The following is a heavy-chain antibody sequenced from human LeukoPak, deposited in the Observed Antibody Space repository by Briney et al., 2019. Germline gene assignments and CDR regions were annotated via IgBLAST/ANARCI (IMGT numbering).Heavy chain of an antibody. J-gene: IGHJ4*02. Sequence: PGGSLRVSCAASGFTFSSYGMHWIRQPPGKGLEWIGYIYYSGSTNYNPSLKSRVTISVDTSKNQFSLKLSSVTAADTAVYYCARVTGYMIEDYFDYWGQGTLVTVSS. CDR1: GFTFSSYG. CDR2: IYYSGST. V-gene: IGHV4-59*01. D-gene: IGHD3-22*01. CDR3: ARVTGYMIEDYFDY.